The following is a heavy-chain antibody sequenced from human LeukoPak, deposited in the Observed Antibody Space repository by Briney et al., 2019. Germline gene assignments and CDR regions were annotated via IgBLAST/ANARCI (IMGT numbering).Heavy chain of an antibody. CDR3: ARERATIRSFDY. CDR1: GYTFNDYY. CDR2: ISAYNGNT. Sequence: GASVKVSCKASGYTFNDYYIHWVRQAPGQGLEWMGWISAYNGNTNYAQKLQGRVTMTTDTSTSTAYMELRSLRSDDTAVYYCARERATIRSFDYWGQGTLVTVSS. J-gene: IGHJ4*02. D-gene: IGHD5-24*01. V-gene: IGHV1-18*04.